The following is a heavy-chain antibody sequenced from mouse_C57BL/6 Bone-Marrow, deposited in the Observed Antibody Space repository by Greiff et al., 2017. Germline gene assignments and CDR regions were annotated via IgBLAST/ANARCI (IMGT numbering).Heavy chain of an antibody. CDR2: IDPSDSET. CDR1: GYTFTSYW. CDR3: ARWGRRLQGNVDV. D-gene: IGHD3-2*02. Sequence: QVQLQQPGAELVRPGSSVKLSCKASGYTFTSYWMHWVKQRPIQGLEWIGNIDPSDSETHYNQKFKDKATLTVDKSSSTAYLQLSSLPSEDSAVYYGARWGRRLQGNVDVWGTGTTVTVSS. J-gene: IGHJ1*03. V-gene: IGHV1-52*01.